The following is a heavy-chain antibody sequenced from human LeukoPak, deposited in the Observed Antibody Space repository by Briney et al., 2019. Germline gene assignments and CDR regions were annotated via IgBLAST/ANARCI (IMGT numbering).Heavy chain of an antibody. CDR2: FDPEDGET. Sequence: ASVKVSCKVSGYTLTELSMHWVRQAPGKGLEWMGGFDPEDGETIYAQKFQGRVTMTEDTSTDTAYMELSSLRSEDTAVYYCATVSRGYSYGGWFDPWGQGTLVTVSS. D-gene: IGHD5-18*01. J-gene: IGHJ5*02. CDR3: ATVSRGYSYGGWFDP. CDR1: GYTLTELS. V-gene: IGHV1-24*01.